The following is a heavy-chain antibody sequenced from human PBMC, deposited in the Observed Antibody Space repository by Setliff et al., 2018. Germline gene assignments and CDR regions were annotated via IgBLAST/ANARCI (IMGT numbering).Heavy chain of an antibody. CDR3: AKVAVSSWHIQNKYGMDV. CDR2: ISWDGGST. Sequence: PGGSLRLSCAASGFTFSSYAMHWVRQAPGKGLEWVSLISWDGGSTYYADSVKGRFTISRDNSKNSLYLQMNSLRTEDTALYYCAKVAVSSWHIQNKYGMDVWGQGTTVTVSS. J-gene: IGHJ6*02. D-gene: IGHD6-13*01. CDR1: GFTFSSYA. V-gene: IGHV3-43*01.